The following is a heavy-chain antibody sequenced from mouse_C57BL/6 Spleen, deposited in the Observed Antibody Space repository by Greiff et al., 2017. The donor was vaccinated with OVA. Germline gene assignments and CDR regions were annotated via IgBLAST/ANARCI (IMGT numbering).Heavy chain of an antibody. D-gene: IGHD3-1*01. Sequence: EVQLQQSGAELVKPGASVKLSCTASGFNIKDYYMPWVKQRTEQGLEWIGRIDPEDGETKYAPKFQGKATITADTSSNTAYLQLSSLTSEDTAVYYCAREAPRNYFDYWGQGTTLTVSS. CDR3: AREAPRNYFDY. V-gene: IGHV14-2*01. J-gene: IGHJ2*01. CDR1: GFNIKDYY. CDR2: IDPEDGET.